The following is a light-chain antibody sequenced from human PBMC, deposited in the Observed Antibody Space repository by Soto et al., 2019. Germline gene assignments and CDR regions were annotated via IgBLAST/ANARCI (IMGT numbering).Light chain of an antibody. Sequence: EIVRTQSPATLSLSPGERATLSCRASQSVSSNLAWYQQKPGQAPRLLIYGASTRATGIPARFSGSGSGTEFTLTISSLQSEDFAVYYCQQYNNWPQTFGQGTKVDIK. CDR2: GAS. CDR1: QSVSSN. J-gene: IGKJ1*01. CDR3: QQYNNWPQT. V-gene: IGKV3-15*01.